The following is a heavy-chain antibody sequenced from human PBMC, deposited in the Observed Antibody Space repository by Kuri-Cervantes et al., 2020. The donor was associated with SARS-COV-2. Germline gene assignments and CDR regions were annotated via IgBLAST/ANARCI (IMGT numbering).Heavy chain of an antibody. V-gene: IGHV1-69*13. D-gene: IGHD2-15*01. CDR1: GGTFSSYA. Sequence: SVKVSCKASGGTFSSYAISWVRQAPGQGLEWMGGIIPIFGTANYAQKFQGRVTITADESTSTAYMELSSLRSEDTAVYYCARSEMVVAPGAFDIWGQGTMVTVSS. J-gene: IGHJ3*02. CDR3: ARSEMVVAPGAFDI. CDR2: IIPIFGTA.